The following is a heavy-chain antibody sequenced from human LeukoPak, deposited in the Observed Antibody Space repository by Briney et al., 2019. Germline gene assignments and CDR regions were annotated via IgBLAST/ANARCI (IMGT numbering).Heavy chain of an antibody. CDR2: ISAYNGNT. CDR1: GYTFTSYG. Sequence: ASVKLSCKASGYTFTSYGISWVRQAPGQGLEWMGWISAYNGNTNYAQKLQGRVTMTTDTSTSTAYMELRSLRSDDTAVYYCARVRWRYCSSTSCYEPDYWGQGTLVTVSS. V-gene: IGHV1-18*01. J-gene: IGHJ4*02. CDR3: ARVRWRYCSSTSCYEPDY. D-gene: IGHD2-2*01.